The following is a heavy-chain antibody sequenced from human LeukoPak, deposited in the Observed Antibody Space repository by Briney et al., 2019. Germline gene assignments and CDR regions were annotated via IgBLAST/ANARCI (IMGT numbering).Heavy chain of an antibody. J-gene: IGHJ4*02. CDR3: ARFRACGPPL. CDR2: IYYSGST. Sequence: PSETLSLTCTVSGGSISSYYWSWIRQPPGKGLEWIGYIYYSGSTNYNPSLKSRVTISVDTSKNQFSLKLSSVTAADTAVYYCARFRACGPPLWGQGTLVTVSS. V-gene: IGHV4-59*08. CDR1: GGSISSYY.